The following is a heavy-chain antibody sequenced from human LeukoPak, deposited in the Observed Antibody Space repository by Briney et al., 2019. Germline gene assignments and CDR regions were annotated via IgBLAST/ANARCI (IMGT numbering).Heavy chain of an antibody. V-gene: IGHV5-10-1*01. CDR2: IDPSDSYT. CDR3: ARQLYCSSTSCPYSFDY. D-gene: IGHD2-2*01. J-gene: IGHJ4*02. CDR1: GYSFTSYW. Sequence: PGESLRISCKGSGYSFTSYWISWVRQMPGKGLEWMGRIDPSDSYTNYSPSFQGHVTISADKSISTTYLQWSSLKASDTAMYYCARQLYCSSTSCPYSFDYWGQGTLVTVSS.